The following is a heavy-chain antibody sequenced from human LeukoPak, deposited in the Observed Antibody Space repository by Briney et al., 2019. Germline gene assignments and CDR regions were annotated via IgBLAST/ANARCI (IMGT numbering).Heavy chain of an antibody. Sequence: GGPLRLSCAASGFTFSSYAMSWARQPPGKGLEWVSAISGSGGSTYYADSVKGRFTISRDNSKNTLYLQINSLRAEDTAVYYCAKVGSSGWHFDYWGQGTLVTVSS. CDR2: ISGSGGST. D-gene: IGHD6-19*01. V-gene: IGHV3-23*01. CDR1: GFTFSSYA. CDR3: AKVGSSGWHFDY. J-gene: IGHJ4*02.